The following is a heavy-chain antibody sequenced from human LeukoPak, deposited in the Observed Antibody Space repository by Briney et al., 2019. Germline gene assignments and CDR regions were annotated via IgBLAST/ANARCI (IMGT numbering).Heavy chain of an antibody. Sequence: GGSLRLSCTASGLTFSSYGMHWVRQAPSKGLEWVAVIWYDGSNKYYTDSVKGRFTISRDNSKNTLYLQMNSLRAEDTAVYYCARLVRRSFYFDQWGQGIPVTVSS. CDR1: GLTFSSYG. V-gene: IGHV3-33*01. D-gene: IGHD6-6*01. CDR2: IWYDGSNK. CDR3: ARLVRRSFYFDQ. J-gene: IGHJ4*02.